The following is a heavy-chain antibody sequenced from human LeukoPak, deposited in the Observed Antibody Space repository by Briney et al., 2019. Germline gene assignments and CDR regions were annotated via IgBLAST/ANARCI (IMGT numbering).Heavy chain of an antibody. Sequence: GGSLRLSCAASGFTFDDYTMHWVRQAPGKGLEWVSLISWDGGSTYYADSVKGRFTISRDNSKNSLYLQMDSLRTEDTALYYCAKPHRITGTTGYFDYWGQGTLVTVSS. J-gene: IGHJ4*02. V-gene: IGHV3-43*01. D-gene: IGHD1-20*01. CDR3: AKPHRITGTTGYFDY. CDR2: ISWDGGST. CDR1: GFTFDDYT.